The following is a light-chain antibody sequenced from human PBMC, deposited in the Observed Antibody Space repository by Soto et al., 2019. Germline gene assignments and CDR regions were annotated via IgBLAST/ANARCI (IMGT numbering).Light chain of an antibody. Sequence: QSVLTQPPSTSGTPGQRVTMSCSGSRSSIGSNVVEWYQQLPGTAPKLLIYSNNQRPSGVPDRFSGSKSGTSASLAISGLQSEDEADYYCAAWDDSLNGYVFGTGTKLTVL. J-gene: IGLJ1*01. CDR1: RSSIGSNV. CDR2: SNN. CDR3: AAWDDSLNGYV. V-gene: IGLV1-44*01.